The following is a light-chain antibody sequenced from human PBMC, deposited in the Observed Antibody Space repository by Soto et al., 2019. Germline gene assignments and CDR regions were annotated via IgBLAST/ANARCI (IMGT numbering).Light chain of an antibody. CDR3: QQYDNWPPLT. J-gene: IGKJ4*01. Sequence: EVLMTQSPPTLYPSPGERATLSCRASQSVSTNLAWYQQRRGQAPRLLIYGASSRATGIPARFSGSGSGTEFTLPISSLQSEDFAVYYCQQYDNWPPLTFGGGTKVEIK. V-gene: IGKV3D-15*01. CDR2: GAS. CDR1: QSVSTN.